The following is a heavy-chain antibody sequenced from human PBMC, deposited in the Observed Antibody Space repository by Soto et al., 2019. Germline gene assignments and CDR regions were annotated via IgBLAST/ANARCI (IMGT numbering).Heavy chain of an antibody. V-gene: IGHV3-21*02. Sequence: EVQLVNSGGDLVRPGGSLRLSCVASGFNFNVFSMKWVRQAPGKGLEWVSSITSSGTFREYADSVKGRFTISRDNAKSSLLLQMNSLRIEDTAVYYCARDQGIRYFQSGNENLNLLDYWGQGTLVTVSS. J-gene: IGHJ4*02. CDR2: ITSSGTFR. CDR1: GFNFNVFS. D-gene: IGHD3-9*01. CDR3: ARDQGIRYFQSGNENLNLLDY.